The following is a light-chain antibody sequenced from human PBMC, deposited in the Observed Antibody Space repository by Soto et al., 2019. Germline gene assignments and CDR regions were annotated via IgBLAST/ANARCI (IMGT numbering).Light chain of an antibody. J-gene: IGKJ2*01. CDR3: QQYNSYWYT. CDR1: QSISSW. CDR2: DAA. Sequence: DIRMTQSPSTLSASVGDRVTITCRASQSISSWLAWYQQKPGKAPKLLIYDAASLESGGPSRFSSSGSGTEFTLTISSLQPDDFATYYCQQYNSYWYTFDQGTKLEIK. V-gene: IGKV1-5*01.